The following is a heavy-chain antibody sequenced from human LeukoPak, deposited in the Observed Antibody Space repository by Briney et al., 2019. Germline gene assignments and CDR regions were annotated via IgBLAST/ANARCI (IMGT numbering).Heavy chain of an antibody. CDR2: IYYSGST. CDR1: GGSISSSSYY. D-gene: IGHD5-12*01. CDR3: ARRMYSDYGSLDY. Sequence: SETLSLTCTVSGGSISSSSYYWGWIRQPPGKGLEWIGSIYYSGSTYYNPSLKSRVTISVDTSKNQFSLKLSSVTAADTAVYYCARRMYSDYGSLDYWGQGTLVTVSS. J-gene: IGHJ4*02. V-gene: IGHV4-39*01.